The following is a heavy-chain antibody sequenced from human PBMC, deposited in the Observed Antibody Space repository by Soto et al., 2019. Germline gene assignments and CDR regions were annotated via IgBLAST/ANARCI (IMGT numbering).Heavy chain of an antibody. J-gene: IGHJ6*02. CDR1: GFTFSSYG. CDR2: ISYDGSNK. CDR3: AKDLLGPGRAYGMDV. V-gene: IGHV3-30*18. D-gene: IGHD7-27*01. Sequence: QVQLVESGGGVVQPGRSLRLSCAASGFTFSSYGMHWVRQAPGKGLEWVAVISYDGSNKYYADSVKGRFTISRDNSKNPQYLQMNGLGAEDTSLYYCAKDLLGPGRAYGMDVWGQGTTVTVSS.